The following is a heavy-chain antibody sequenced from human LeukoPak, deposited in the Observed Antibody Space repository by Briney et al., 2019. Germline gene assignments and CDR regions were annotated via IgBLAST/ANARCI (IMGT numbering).Heavy chain of an antibody. CDR3: AKELYSGYGPFDY. V-gene: IGHV3-23*01. D-gene: IGHD5-12*01. CDR1: GFTFSSYA. J-gene: IGHJ4*02. Sequence: GGSLRLPCAASGFTFSSYAMSWVRQAPGKGLEWVSAIGGSGSSTSYADSVKGRFTISRDNSKNTLYLQMNSLRAEDTAVYYCAKELYSGYGPFDYWGQGTLVTVSS. CDR2: IGGSGSST.